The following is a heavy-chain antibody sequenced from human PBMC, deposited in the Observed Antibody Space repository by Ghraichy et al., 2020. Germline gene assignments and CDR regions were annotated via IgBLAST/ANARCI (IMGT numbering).Heavy chain of an antibody. CDR1: GGSVSSGNHY. CDR2: IYYSGST. V-gene: IGHV4-61*01. D-gene: IGHD3-9*01. J-gene: IGHJ4*02. CDR3: AREPILSTLEPVC. Sequence: SETLSLTCTVSGGSVSSGNHYWSWIRQPPGKGLEWIGYIYYSGSTNYNPSLKSRVTISVDRSMNQFSLNLTSVTAADTAVYYCAREPILSTLEPVCWGQGTLVTVSS.